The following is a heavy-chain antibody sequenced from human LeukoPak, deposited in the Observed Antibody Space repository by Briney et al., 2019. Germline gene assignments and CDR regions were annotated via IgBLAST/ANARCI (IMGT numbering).Heavy chain of an antibody. CDR1: GYSISSGYY. V-gene: IGHV4-38-2*02. CDR2: IYHSGST. J-gene: IGHJ5*02. D-gene: IGHD3-10*01. CDR3: ARVKWFGELNWFDP. Sequence: SETLSLTCTVSGYSISSGYYWGWIRQPPGKGLEWIGSIYHSGSTYYNPSLKSRVTISVDTSKNQFSLKLSSVTAADTAVYYCARVKWFGELNWFDPWGQGTLVTVSS.